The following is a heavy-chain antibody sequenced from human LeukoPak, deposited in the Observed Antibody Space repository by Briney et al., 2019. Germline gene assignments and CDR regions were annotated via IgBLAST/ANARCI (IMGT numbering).Heavy chain of an antibody. V-gene: IGHV3-23*01. CDR1: GLTFSSYA. J-gene: IGHJ4*02. Sequence: GGSLRLSCAASGLTFSSYAMSWVRQAPGKGLEWVSGISGNGGGTYYADSVKGRFTISRDNSKNTLYLQMNSLRVGDTAVYYCARAVGIVVVVVATLDYWGQGTLVTVSS. D-gene: IGHD2-15*01. CDR2: ISGNGGGT. CDR3: ARAVGIVVVVVATLDY.